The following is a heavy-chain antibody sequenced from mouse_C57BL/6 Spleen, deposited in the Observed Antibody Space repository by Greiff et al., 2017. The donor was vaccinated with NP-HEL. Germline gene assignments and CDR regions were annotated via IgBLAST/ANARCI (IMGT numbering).Heavy chain of an antibody. CDR3: TREAQASPFAY. CDR1: GYTFTDYE. Sequence: QVQLQQSGAELVRPGASVTLSCKASGYTFTDYEMHWVKQTPVHGLEWIGAIDPETGGTAYNQKFKGKAILTADKSSSTAYMELRSLTSEDSAVYYCTREAQASPFAYWGQGTLVTVSA. V-gene: IGHV1-15*01. J-gene: IGHJ3*01. CDR2: IDPETGGT. D-gene: IGHD3-2*02.